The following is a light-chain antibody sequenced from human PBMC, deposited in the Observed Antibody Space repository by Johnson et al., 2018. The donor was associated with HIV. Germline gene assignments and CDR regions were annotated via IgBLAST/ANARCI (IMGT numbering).Light chain of an antibody. Sequence: QSVLTQPPSVSAAPGQKVTISCSGSSSNIGNNYVSWYQQLPRTAPKLLIYDNNKRPSGISDRFSGSKSGTSATLGITGLQTRDEADYYCGTWDSGLSGGLYRFGTGIKVTVL. CDR3: GTWDSGLSGGLYR. CDR1: SSNIGNNY. V-gene: IGLV1-51*01. CDR2: DNN. J-gene: IGLJ1*01.